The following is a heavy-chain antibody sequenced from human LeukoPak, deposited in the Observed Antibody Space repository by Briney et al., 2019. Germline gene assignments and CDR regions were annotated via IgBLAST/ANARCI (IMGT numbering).Heavy chain of an antibody. D-gene: IGHD3-10*01. Sequence: PGGSLRLSCAASGFTFSSYAMSWVRRAPGKGLEWVSAISGSGGSTYYADSVKGRFTISRDNSKNTLYLQMNSLRAEDTAVYYCAKDREFGDYGGGYFDYWGQGTLVTVSS. J-gene: IGHJ4*02. CDR3: AKDREFGDYGGGYFDY. CDR2: ISGSGGST. CDR1: GFTFSSYA. V-gene: IGHV3-23*01.